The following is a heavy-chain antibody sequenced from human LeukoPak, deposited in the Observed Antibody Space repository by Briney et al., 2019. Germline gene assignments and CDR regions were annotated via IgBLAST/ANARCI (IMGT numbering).Heavy chain of an antibody. D-gene: IGHD5-18*01. J-gene: IGHJ4*02. Sequence: ASVKVSCKASGGTFSSYAISWVRQVPGQGLEWMGGIIPIFGTANYAQKFQGRVTITTDESTSTAYMELSSLRSEDTAVYYCARGEDTAMASIDYWGQGTLVTVSS. V-gene: IGHV1-69*05. CDR1: GGTFSSYA. CDR2: IIPIFGTA. CDR3: ARGEDTAMASIDY.